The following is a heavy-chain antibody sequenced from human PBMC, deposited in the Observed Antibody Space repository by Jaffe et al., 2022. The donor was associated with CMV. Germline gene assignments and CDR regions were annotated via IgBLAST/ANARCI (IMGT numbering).Heavy chain of an antibody. CDR2: IRSKAYGGTT. V-gene: IGHV3-49*05. CDR1: GFTFGDYA. D-gene: IGHD3-9*01. CDR3: TREDPNYDILTGYYGHDAFDI. J-gene: IGHJ3*02. Sequence: EVQLVESGGGLVKPGRSLRLSCTASGFTFGDYAMSWFRQAPGKGLEWVGFIRSKAYGGTTEYAASVKGRFTISRDDSKSIAYLQMNSLKTEDTAVYYCTREDPNYDILTGYYGHDAFDIWGQGTMVTVSS.